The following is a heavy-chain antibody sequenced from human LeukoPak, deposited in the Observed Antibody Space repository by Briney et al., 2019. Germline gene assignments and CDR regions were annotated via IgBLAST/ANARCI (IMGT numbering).Heavy chain of an antibody. V-gene: IGHV1-69*01. D-gene: IGHD2-2*01. J-gene: IGHJ4*02. CDR1: GGTFSSYA. CDR3: ARDFQSIVVVPAAHIFDY. Sequence: SVKVSCKASGGTFSSYAISWVRQAPGQGLEWMGGIIPIFGTANYAQKFQGRVTITADESTSTAYMELSSLRPEDTAVYYCARDFQSIVVVPAAHIFDYWGQGTLVTVSS. CDR2: IIPIFGTA.